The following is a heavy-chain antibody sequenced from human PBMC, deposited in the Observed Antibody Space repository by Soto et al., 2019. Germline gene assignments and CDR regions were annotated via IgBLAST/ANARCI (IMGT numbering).Heavy chain of an antibody. D-gene: IGHD2-21*02. J-gene: IGHJ6*02. V-gene: IGHV4-59*01. Sequence: QVQLQESGPGLVKPSETLSLTCTVSGGTISRYYWSWIRQPPGKGLEWIGYMYNTGSTVYNPSFKGRVTIAVDTSKNQFSLKLNSVTAADTAVYYCARDLWGYCGTDCYPLDVWGQWTTVTVSS. CDR2: MYNTGST. CDR1: GGTISRYY. CDR3: ARDLWGYCGTDCYPLDV.